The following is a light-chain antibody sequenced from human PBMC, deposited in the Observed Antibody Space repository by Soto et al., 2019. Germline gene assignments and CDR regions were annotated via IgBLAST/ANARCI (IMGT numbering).Light chain of an antibody. CDR1: SSDVGAYKY. J-gene: IGLJ3*02. V-gene: IGLV2-8*01. Sequence: QSALTQPPSASGSPGQSVTISCTGTSSDVGAYKYVSWYQQYPGKAPKLMIYEVSKRPSGVPDRFSGSNSGNTASLTVSGLQAEDEADYYCTSYVGSSIWVFGGGTKLTVL. CDR2: EVS. CDR3: TSYVGSSIWV.